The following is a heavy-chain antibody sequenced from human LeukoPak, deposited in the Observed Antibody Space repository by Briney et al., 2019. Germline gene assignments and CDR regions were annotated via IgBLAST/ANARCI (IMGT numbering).Heavy chain of an antibody. J-gene: IGHJ6*03. Sequence: SETLSLTCTVSGGSINSGTYYWGWIRRPPGRGLEWIGTISSSGTTYYNPSLKSRVTISAATSKFSLKVTTVTAADTAVYYCARHEYYYYYLDVWGKRTTVTVSS. CDR1: GGSINSGTYY. CDR3: ARHEYYYYYLDV. CDR2: ISSSGTT. V-gene: IGHV4-39*01.